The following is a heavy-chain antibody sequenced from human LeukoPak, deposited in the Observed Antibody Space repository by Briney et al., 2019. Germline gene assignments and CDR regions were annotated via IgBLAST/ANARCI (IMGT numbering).Heavy chain of an antibody. CDR1: EFTFSSYG. J-gene: IGHJ4*02. CDR3: AKSDPYYSSSWYEYFDY. CDR2: ISYDGSNK. V-gene: IGHV3-30*18. Sequence: GRSLRLSCAASEFTFSSYGMHWVRQAPGKGLEWVAVISYDGSNKYYADSVKGRFTISRDNSKNTLYLQMNSLRAEDTAVYYCAKSDPYYSSSWYEYFDYWGQGTLVTVSS. D-gene: IGHD6-13*01.